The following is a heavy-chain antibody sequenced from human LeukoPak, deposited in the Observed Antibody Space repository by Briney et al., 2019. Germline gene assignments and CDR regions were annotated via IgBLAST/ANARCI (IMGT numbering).Heavy chain of an antibody. V-gene: IGHV4-34*01. D-gene: IGHD3-3*01. J-gene: IGHJ6*02. CDR3: ARKGRITIFGVVRQKYGMDV. Sequence: SETLSLTCAVYGGSFSGYYWSWIRQPPGKGLEWIGEINHSGSTNYNPSLKSRVTISVDTSKNQFSLKLSSVTAADTAVYYCARKGRITIFGVVRQKYGMDVWGQGTTVTVSS. CDR2: INHSGST. CDR1: GGSFSGYY.